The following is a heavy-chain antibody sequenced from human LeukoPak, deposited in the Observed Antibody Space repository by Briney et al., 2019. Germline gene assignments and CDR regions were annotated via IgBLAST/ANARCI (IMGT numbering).Heavy chain of an antibody. V-gene: IGHV5-51*01. CDR2: IYPGDSDT. Sequence: GESLKISCKGSGYSFTSYWIGWVRQMPGKGLEWMGIIYPGDSDTRYSPSSQGQVTISADKSISTAYLQWSSLKASDTAMYYCARQGYYGSGSYQGDYNWFDPWGQGTLVTVSS. CDR3: ARQGYYGSGSYQGDYNWFDP. CDR1: GYSFTSYW. J-gene: IGHJ5*02. D-gene: IGHD3-10*01.